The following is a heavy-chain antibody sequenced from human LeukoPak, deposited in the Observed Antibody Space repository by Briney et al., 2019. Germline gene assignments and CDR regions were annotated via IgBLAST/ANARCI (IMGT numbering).Heavy chain of an antibody. J-gene: IGHJ4*02. CDR2: IWYDGSNK. D-gene: IGHD6-19*01. CDR1: GFIFSSYA. Sequence: GGSLRLSCAASGFIFSSYAMHWVRQAPGKGLECVVVIWYDGSNKYYADSVKGRFTISIDHSKNTLYLQMKSLRAEDTAGYYCERAMEIAVAGTLGYWGQGRLLTVAS. CDR3: ERAMEIAVAGTLGY. V-gene: IGHV3-33*01.